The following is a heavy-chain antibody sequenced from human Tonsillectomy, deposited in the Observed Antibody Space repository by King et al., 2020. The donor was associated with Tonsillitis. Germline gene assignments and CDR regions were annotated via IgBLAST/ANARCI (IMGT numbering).Heavy chain of an antibody. CDR1: GFTFSSYS. CDR2: ICSSSSYI. V-gene: IGHV3-21*01. D-gene: IGHD3-16*01. Sequence: VQLVESGGGLVKPGGSLRLSCAASGFTFSSYSMNWVRQAPGKGLEWVSSICSSSSYIYYADSVKGRFTISRDNAKNSLYLQMNSLRVEDTAVYYCARDLGWSFDYWGQGTLVTVSS. J-gene: IGHJ4*02. CDR3: ARDLGWSFDY.